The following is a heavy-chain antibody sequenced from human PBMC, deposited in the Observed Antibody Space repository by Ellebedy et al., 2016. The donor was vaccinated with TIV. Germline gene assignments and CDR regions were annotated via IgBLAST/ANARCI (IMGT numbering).Heavy chain of an antibody. J-gene: IGHJ4*02. V-gene: IGHV3-21*01. Sequence: PGGSLRLSCAVSAFPFRSYNMHWIRTAPGKGLAWVSAVNIVSTSMFYADSVKGRFTVSRDNAKNSLYLQMNNLRAEDTAVYYCTFPPAEGNEGLGDFDFWGQGTRVTVS. CDR1: AFPFRSYN. CDR2: VNIVSTSM. CDR3: TFPPAEGNEGLGDFDF. D-gene: IGHD3-10*01.